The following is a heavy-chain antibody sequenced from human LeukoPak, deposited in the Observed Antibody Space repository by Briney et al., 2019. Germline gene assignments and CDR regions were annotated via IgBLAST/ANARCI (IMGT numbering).Heavy chain of an antibody. CDR3: ARRCSSTSCYASRGDYYYYGMDV. CDR1: GGSISSYY. V-gene: IGHV4-59*08. J-gene: IGHJ6*02. CDR2: IYYSGST. Sequence: SETLSLTCTVSGGSISSYYWSWIRQPPGKGLEWIGYIYYSGSTNYNPSLKSRVTISVDTSKNQFSLKLSSVTAADTAVYYCARRCSSTSCYASRGDYYYYGMDVWGQGTTVTVSS. D-gene: IGHD2-2*01.